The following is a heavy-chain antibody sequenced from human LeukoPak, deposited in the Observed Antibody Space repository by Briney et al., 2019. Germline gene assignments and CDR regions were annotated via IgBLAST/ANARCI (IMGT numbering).Heavy chain of an antibody. CDR1: GFTFSTSW. V-gene: IGHV3-74*01. Sequence: PGGSLRLSRAASGFTFSTSWMYWVRQAPGKGLVWVSRIKSDGSSTSYADSVKGRFTISRDNAKNTLYLQMNSLRGEDTAVYYCARESGSVTSEVDFDYWGQGTLVTVSS. J-gene: IGHJ4*02. D-gene: IGHD4-17*01. CDR2: IKSDGSST. CDR3: ARESGSVTSEVDFDY.